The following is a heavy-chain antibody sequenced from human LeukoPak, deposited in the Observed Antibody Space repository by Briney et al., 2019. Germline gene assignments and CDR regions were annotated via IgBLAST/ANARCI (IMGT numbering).Heavy chain of an antibody. Sequence: ASVKVSCKASGYTFTSYDINWVRQATGQGLEWMGWINRNSGNTGYAQKFQGRVIITRNTSISTVYMELSGLTSEDTAVYFCARVNGGLDIWGQGTTVTVPP. D-gene: IGHD4-23*01. V-gene: IGHV1-8*01. CDR3: ARVNGGLDI. CDR1: GYTFTSYD. J-gene: IGHJ3*02. CDR2: INRNSGNT.